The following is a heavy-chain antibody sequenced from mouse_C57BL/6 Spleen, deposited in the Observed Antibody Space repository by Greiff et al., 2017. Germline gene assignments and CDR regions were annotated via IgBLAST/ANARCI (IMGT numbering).Heavy chain of an antibody. CDR3: ARWPNYGSSY. CDR1: GYTFTSYT. V-gene: IGHV1-4*01. D-gene: IGHD1-1*01. J-gene: IGHJ2*01. Sequence: VQGVESGAELARPGASVKMSCKASGYTFTSYTMHWVKQRPGQGLEWIGYINPSSGYTKYNQKFKDKATLTADKSSSTAYMQLSSLTSEDSAVYYCARWPNYGSSYWGQGTTLTVSS. CDR2: INPSSGYT.